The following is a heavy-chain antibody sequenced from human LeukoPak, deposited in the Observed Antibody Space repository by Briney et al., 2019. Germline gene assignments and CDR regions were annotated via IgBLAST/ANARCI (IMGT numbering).Heavy chain of an antibody. J-gene: IGHJ4*02. CDR1: GASISSGGHY. V-gene: IGHV4-31*03. CDR3: ARSNYGSGSYYNS. CDR2: IYYSGTT. Sequence: SETLSLTCTVSGASISSGGHYWSWIRQHPGKGLEWIGYIYYSGTTYYNPSLQSRVTISVDTSKNQFSLKLSSVTAADTAVYYCARSNYGSGSYYNSWGQGTLITVSS. D-gene: IGHD3-10*01.